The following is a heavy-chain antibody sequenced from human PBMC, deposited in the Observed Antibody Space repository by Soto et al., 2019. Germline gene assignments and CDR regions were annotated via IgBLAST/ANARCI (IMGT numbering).Heavy chain of an antibody. V-gene: IGHV4-59*01. CDR3: ARSGGPPYYYYGMDV. CDR1: GGSISSYY. CDR2: IYYSGST. Sequence: SDTLSLSCTVSGGSISSYYWSWIRQPPGKGLEWIGYIYYSGSTNYSPSLKSRVTISVDTSKNQFSLKLSPVTAADTAVYYCARSGGPPYYYYGMDVWGQGTTVT. J-gene: IGHJ6*02. D-gene: IGHD6-19*01.